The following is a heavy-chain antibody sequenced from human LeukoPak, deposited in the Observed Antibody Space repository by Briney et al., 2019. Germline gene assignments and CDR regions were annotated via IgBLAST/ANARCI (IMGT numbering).Heavy chain of an antibody. CDR2: ISSSSSYI. D-gene: IGHD4-17*01. CDR3: ARDYNAEDYELSQHSVVHDY. V-gene: IGHV3-21*01. CDR1: GFTFSSDS. J-gene: IGHJ4*02. Sequence: KPGGSLRLSCAASGFTFSSDSMNWVCQAPGKGLEWVSSISSSSSYIYYADSVKGRFTISRDNANNSLYLQMNSLRAEDTAVYYCARDYNAEDYELSQHSVVHDYWGQGTLVTVSS.